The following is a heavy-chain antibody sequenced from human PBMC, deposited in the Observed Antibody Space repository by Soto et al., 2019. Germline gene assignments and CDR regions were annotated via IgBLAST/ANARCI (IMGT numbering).Heavy chain of an antibody. Sequence: QVQLVESGGGVVQPGRSLRLSCAASGFTFSSYGMHWVRQAPGKGLEWVAVISYDGSNKYYADSVKGRFTISRDNSKNTLYLQMNSLRAEDTAVYYCAKDLEQQLVRDYYYYYGMDVW. CDR3: AKDLEQQLVRDYYYYYGMDV. V-gene: IGHV3-30*18. CDR2: ISYDGSNK. J-gene: IGHJ6*01. D-gene: IGHD6-13*01. CDR1: GFTFSSYG.